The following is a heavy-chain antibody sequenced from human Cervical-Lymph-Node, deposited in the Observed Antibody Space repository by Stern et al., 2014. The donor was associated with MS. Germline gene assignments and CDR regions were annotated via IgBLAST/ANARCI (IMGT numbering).Heavy chain of an antibody. CDR1: GFSLVPSGVR. V-gene: IGHV2-70*04. CDR2: LGWNDKT. D-gene: IGHD3-3*01. J-gene: IGHJ4*02. Sequence: ESGPALVKPTQTLTLTCTFSGFSLVPSGVRVSWIRQPPGKALEWLARLGWNDKTFYNTYLMTRLTISKDTSKNQVVLTMTNVDPVDTATYYCARMMGSGYRHYFDYWGQGTPVTVS. CDR3: ARMMGSGYRHYFDY.